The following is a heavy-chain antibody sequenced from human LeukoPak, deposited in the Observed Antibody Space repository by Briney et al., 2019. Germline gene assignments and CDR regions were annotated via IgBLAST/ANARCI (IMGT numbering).Heavy chain of an antibody. V-gene: IGHV4-39*07. Sequence: SETLSLTCTVSGGSISSTSYFWGWIRQPPGKRLEWIGTIYYTGITHYNPSLKSRVIISVDTSKNQFSLNLNSVTAADTAVYFCARGFRGDNFDYWGQGTLVTVSS. J-gene: IGHJ4*02. CDR2: IYYTGIT. D-gene: IGHD7-27*01. CDR3: ARGFRGDNFDY. CDR1: GGSISSTSYF.